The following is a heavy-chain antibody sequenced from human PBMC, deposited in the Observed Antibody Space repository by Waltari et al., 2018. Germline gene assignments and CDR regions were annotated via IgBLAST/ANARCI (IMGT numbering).Heavy chain of an antibody. J-gene: IGHJ6*02. CDR2: MNPNSGNT. CDR1: GGSFSSYS. Sequence: QVRLVQSGAEVKKPGSSVKVSCKAFGGSFSSYSINWVRQATGQGLEWMGWMNPNSGNTGYAQKVQGRVTMTRNTSISTAYMELSSLRSEDTAVYYCARGLVDYGDYEGINYGMDVWGQGTTVTVSS. D-gene: IGHD4-17*01. CDR3: ARGLVDYGDYEGINYGMDV. V-gene: IGHV1-8*01.